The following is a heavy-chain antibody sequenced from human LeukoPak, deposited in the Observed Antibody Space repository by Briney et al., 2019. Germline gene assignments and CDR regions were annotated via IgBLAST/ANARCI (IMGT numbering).Heavy chain of an antibody. Sequence: KTSETLSLTCTDAGGSISSSGYYWGWIRQPPGKGLEWIGSIYYSGSTYYNPSLKSRVTISVDTSKNQFSLKLSSVTAADTAVYYCARGGGAAAGTEWFDPWGQGTLVTVSS. J-gene: IGHJ5*02. CDR1: GGSISSSGYY. CDR2: IYYSGST. V-gene: IGHV4-39*01. D-gene: IGHD6-13*01. CDR3: ARGGGAAAGTEWFDP.